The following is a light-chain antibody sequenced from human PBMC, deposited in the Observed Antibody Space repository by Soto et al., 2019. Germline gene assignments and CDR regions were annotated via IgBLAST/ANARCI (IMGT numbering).Light chain of an antibody. V-gene: IGLV2-14*01. J-gene: IGLJ3*02. Sequence: QSVLTQPASVSGSPGQSITISCTGTSSDVGGYNYVSWYQQHPGKAPKLMIYDVSNRPSGVSNRFSGSKSGNTASLTISGLQAEDEADYFCSSYTSSSTLEVCVGGTKHTVL. CDR2: DVS. CDR1: SSDVGGYNY. CDR3: SSYTSSSTLEV.